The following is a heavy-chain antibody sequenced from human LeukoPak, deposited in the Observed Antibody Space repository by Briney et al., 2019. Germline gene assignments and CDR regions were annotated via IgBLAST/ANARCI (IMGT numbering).Heavy chain of an antibody. CDR3: AKSSGSYNAFDY. CDR2: IYSCGST. J-gene: IGHJ4*02. V-gene: IGHV3-66*02. Sequence: GGSLRLSCAASGFMFSSSWMSWVRQAPGKGLEWVSVIYSCGSTYYADSVKGRFTISRDNSKNTLYLQMNSLRAEDTAVYYCAKSSGSYNAFDYWGQGTLVTVSS. D-gene: IGHD1-26*01. CDR1: GFMFSSSW.